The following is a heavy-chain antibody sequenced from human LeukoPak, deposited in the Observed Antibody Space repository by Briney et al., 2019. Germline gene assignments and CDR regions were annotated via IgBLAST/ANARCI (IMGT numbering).Heavy chain of an antibody. CDR3: AREVGRTTVTNQPTRYMDV. CDR2: INPSGGST. Sequence: ASVKVSCKASGYTLTSHYMHWVRQAPGQGLEWMGIINPSGGSTSCAQKFQARVTMTRDTPTSTVYMELSSLRSEDTAVYYCAREVGRTTVTNQPTRYMDVWGKGTTVTVSS. V-gene: IGHV1-46*01. J-gene: IGHJ6*03. D-gene: IGHD4-17*01. CDR1: GYTLTSHY.